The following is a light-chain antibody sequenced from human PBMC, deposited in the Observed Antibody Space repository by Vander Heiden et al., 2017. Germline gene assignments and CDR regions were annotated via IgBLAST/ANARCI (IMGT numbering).Light chain of an antibody. J-gene: IGKJ4*01. Sequence: MLMTQSPTTPSLSPGERALPSCRASQSVRSVLAWYQQNPGQAPSLLIYGASIRATGIPDRFRGSGSGTEFTLTISSLQSEDVAVYYWQHYNRRPHTFGGGTKVEIK. CDR3: QHYNRRPHT. CDR2: GAS. V-gene: IGKV3-15*01. CDR1: QSVRSV.